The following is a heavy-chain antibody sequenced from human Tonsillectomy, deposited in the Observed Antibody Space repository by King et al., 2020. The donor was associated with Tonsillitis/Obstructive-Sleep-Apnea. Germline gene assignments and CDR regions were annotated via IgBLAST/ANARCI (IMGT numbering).Heavy chain of an antibody. V-gene: IGHV3-21*01. CDR3: ASAYGDTPYYYGMDV. J-gene: IGHJ6*02. CDR2: ISGSSRYI. CDR1: GFTFNSYS. Sequence: VQLVESGGGLVKPGGSLRLSCAASGFTFNSYSKNWVRQAPGKGLEWVSSISGSSRYIYYADSGKGRFTISRDNAKNSLFLKMNSLRAEDTAVYYCASAYGDTPYYYGMDVWGQGTTVTVS. D-gene: IGHD4-17*01.